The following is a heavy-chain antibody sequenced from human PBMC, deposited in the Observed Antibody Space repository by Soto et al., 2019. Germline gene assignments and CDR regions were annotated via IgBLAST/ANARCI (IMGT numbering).Heavy chain of an antibody. CDR2: INPNSGGT. J-gene: IGHJ6*02. Sequence: ASVKVSCKASGYTFTGYYMHWVRKAPGQGLEWMGWINPNSGGTNYAQKFQGRVTMTRDTSISTAYMELSRLRSDDTAVYYCARDLPHITIFGVVIIRPLYYYGMDVWGQGTTVTVSS. CDR3: ARDLPHITIFGVVIIRPLYYYGMDV. CDR1: GYTFTGYY. V-gene: IGHV1-2*02. D-gene: IGHD3-3*01.